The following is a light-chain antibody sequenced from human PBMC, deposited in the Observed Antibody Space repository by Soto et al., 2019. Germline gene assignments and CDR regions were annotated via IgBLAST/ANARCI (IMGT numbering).Light chain of an antibody. CDR1: QSVSSN. CDR2: GAS. Sequence: EIVMTQSPATLSVSPGERATLSCRASQSVSSNLAWYQQKPGQAPRLLIYGASTRATGIPARFSGSGSGTEFTLTISSLQSEDFATYYCQQSYGSLTWTFGQGTRVEIK. J-gene: IGKJ1*01. CDR3: QQSYGSLTWT. V-gene: IGKV3D-15*01.